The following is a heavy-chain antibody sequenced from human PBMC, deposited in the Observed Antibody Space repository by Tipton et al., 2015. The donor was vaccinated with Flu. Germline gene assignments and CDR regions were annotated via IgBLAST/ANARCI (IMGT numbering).Heavy chain of an antibody. CDR2: VSSSNGDT. D-gene: IGHD4-11*01. V-gene: IGHV1-18*01. Sequence: QLVQSGAELKKPGASVRVSCKASGYTFTDYGINWVRQAPGQGLEWMGWVSSSNGDTKYEQKVQGRVTMTTDTSTNTAYMELRSLRSDDTAVYYCARRDYSNYVSDPKNWFDPWGQGNLVTVSS. CDR3: ARRDYSNYVSDPKNWFDP. J-gene: IGHJ5*02. CDR1: GYTFTDYG.